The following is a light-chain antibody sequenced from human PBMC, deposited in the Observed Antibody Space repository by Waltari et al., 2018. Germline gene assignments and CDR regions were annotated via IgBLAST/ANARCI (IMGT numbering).Light chain of an antibody. CDR2: LGS. Sequence: DIVMTQSPLSLPVTPGESASISCRSSQSLLHSNGYNYLDWYLQKPGQSPRLLVYLGSNRASGVPDRFSGSGSGTDVTLKISRVEAEDVGVYYCMQALQSITFGQGTRLEIK. CDR1: QSLLHSNGYNY. CDR3: MQALQSIT. V-gene: IGKV2-28*01. J-gene: IGKJ5*01.